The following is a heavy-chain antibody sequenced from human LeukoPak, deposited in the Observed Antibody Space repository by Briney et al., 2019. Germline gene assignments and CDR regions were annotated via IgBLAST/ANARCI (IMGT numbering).Heavy chain of an antibody. V-gene: IGHV3-21*01. CDR2: ISSSSSYI. CDR1: GFTFSSYI. Sequence: GGSLRLSRAASGFTFSSYIMNWVRQAPGKGLEWVSSISSSSSYIYYADSVKGRFTISRDNAKNSLYLQMNSLRAEDTAVYYCARGYSSGWRDAFDIWGQGTMVTVSS. D-gene: IGHD6-19*01. J-gene: IGHJ3*02. CDR3: ARGYSSGWRDAFDI.